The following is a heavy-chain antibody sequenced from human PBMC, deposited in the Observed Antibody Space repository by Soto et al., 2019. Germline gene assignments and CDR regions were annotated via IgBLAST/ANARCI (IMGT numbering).Heavy chain of an antibody. V-gene: IGHV1-69*13. CDR2: IIPIFGTA. Sequence: ASVKVSCKASGGTFSSYAISWVRQAPGQGLEWMGGIIPIFGTANYAQKFQGRVTITADESTSTAYMELSSLRSEDTAVYYCARAGLRGYCSGGSCYPSPHNWFDPWGQGTLVTVSS. CDR3: ARAGLRGYCSGGSCYPSPHNWFDP. D-gene: IGHD2-15*01. CDR1: GGTFSSYA. J-gene: IGHJ5*02.